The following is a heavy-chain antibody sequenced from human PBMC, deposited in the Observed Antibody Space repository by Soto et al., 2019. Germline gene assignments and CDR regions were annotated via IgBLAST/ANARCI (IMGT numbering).Heavy chain of an antibody. CDR2: ISPYTGNT. J-gene: IGHJ6*02. D-gene: IGHD3-16*01. Sequence: QVQLVQSGDEVKKPGPSVKVPCKASGYFFVNYGIAWVRQAPEQGLEWMGWISPYTGNTHSATKVQGRLTMTTDTSTSTAYMDLGSLTSDDTAVYYCVMVDNYVTPTPQDVWGQGTTVTVSS. CDR3: VMVDNYVTPTPQDV. V-gene: IGHV1-18*01. CDR1: GYFFVNYG.